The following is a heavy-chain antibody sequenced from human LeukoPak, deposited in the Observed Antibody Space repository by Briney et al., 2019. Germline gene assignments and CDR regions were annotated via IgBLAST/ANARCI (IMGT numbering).Heavy chain of an antibody. CDR1: GASISSGDYY. CDR3: ARGPNYVWGSYRYFDY. Sequence: PSETLSLTCTVSGASISSGDYYWSWIRQSPGKGLEWIGYIYHSGSTSYNPSLKSRVTISVDTSKNQFSLKLTSVTAADTAVYYCARGPNYVWGSYRYFDYWGQGTLVTVSS. V-gene: IGHV4-30-4*01. CDR2: IYHSGST. D-gene: IGHD3-16*02. J-gene: IGHJ4*02.